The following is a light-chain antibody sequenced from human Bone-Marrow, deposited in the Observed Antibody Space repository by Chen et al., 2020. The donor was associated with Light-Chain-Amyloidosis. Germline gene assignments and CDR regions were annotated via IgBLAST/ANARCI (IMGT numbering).Light chain of an antibody. CDR3: QSYDSSNLV. V-gene: IGLV6-57*02. CDR1: SGSSASNY. J-gene: IGLJ3*02. CDR2: EDN. Sequence: NFMLTQPHSVSESPGKTVTISCTGSSGSSASNYVQWYQQRPGSAPTTVIYEDNQRPSGVPDRFFGSIDSSSNAASLTISGLKTEDAADYYCQSYDSSNLVFGGGTKLTVL.